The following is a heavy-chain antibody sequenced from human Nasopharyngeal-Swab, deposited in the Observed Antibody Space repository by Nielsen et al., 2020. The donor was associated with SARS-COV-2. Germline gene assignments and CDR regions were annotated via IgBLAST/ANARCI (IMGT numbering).Heavy chain of an antibody. V-gene: IGHV1-69*10. CDR1: GDTFTNSA. Sequence: SVKVSCKTSGDTFTNSAISWVRQAPGQGLEWMGGIVPALGLPNYAQKFRGRVTISADRSTTTSYLELSSLRSEDTAIYYCSPSAPFLSYDAPDYWGQGTLVTVSS. D-gene: IGHD5-12*01. CDR2: IVPALGLP. J-gene: IGHJ4*02. CDR3: SPSAPFLSYDAPDY.